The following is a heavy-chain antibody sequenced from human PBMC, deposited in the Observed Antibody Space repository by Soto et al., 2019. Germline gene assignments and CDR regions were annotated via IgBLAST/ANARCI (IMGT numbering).Heavy chain of an antibody. CDR1: VYNFTCYY. CDR2: INPDSGAT. V-gene: IGHV1-2*02. Sequence: ASVKVSCNPSVYNFTCYYMHWVGQPPGQGLEWMAYINPDSGATPYVKKFQGRVTMTRDTSINTAFIELNRLKSDDTAVYYCTRRGYNDEAYEDFWGQGTPVTVSS. CDR3: TRRGYNDEAYEDF. J-gene: IGHJ4*02. D-gene: IGHD2-21*01.